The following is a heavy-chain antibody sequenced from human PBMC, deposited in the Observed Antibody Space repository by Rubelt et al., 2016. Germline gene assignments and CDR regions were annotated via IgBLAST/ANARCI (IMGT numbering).Heavy chain of an antibody. CDR3: ARDTSSYYDSSGSFDI. J-gene: IGHJ3*02. V-gene: IGHV4-59*01. CDR1: GGSMPKKY. D-gene: IGHD3-22*01. CDR2: LYYTGGP. Sequence: VRLQESGPGLVKPSETLSLTCTVSGGSMPKKYWTWIRQPPGKGLQWIGYLYYTGGPNYNPSLKSRVTISPDSPKTQFSLKRSSVTAAETAVYYCARDTSSYYDSSGSFDIWGQGTMVTVSS.